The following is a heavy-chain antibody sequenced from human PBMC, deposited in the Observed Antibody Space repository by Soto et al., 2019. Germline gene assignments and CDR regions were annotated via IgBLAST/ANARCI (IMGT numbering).Heavy chain of an antibody. V-gene: IGHV3-11*01. CDR3: ARDERVLLWFGELLYPFDY. Sequence: QVQLLESGGGLVKPGGSLRLSCAASGFTFSDYYMSWIRQAPGKGLEWGSYISSSGSTIYYADSVKGRFTISRDNAKNSLKLKMNSLRADDTAVYYCARDERVLLWFGELLYPFDYWGQGTLVTVS. J-gene: IGHJ4*02. CDR2: ISSSGSTI. D-gene: IGHD3-10*01. CDR1: GFTFSDYY.